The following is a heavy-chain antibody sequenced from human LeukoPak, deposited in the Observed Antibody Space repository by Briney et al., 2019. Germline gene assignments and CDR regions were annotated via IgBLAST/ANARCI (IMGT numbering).Heavy chain of an antibody. J-gene: IGHJ4*02. Sequence: GGSLRLSCAASGFSFSNYDMSWVRQAPGKGLEWVSAISGSGGSTYYTDSVKGRFTISRNNSKNTLFLQMNSLRAEDTAVYYCAKLRGPATYYFDYWGQGTLVTVSS. CDR2: ISGSGGST. V-gene: IGHV3-23*01. CDR1: GFSFSNYD. CDR3: AKLRGPATYYFDY.